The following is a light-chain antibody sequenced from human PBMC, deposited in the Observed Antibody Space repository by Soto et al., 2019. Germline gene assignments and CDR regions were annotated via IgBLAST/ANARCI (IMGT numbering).Light chain of an antibody. CDR2: NAS. J-gene: IGKJ1*01. V-gene: IGKV3-15*01. CDR3: QQYNVWWT. Sequence: EIMMTQSPATLSVSPGERATLSCRASQSVDNNLACYQERPGQTPRLLIFNASTRASGIPTRFSGSGSGADFSLAISGLQSEDFAVYYCQQYNVWWTFGQGTKVE. CDR1: QSVDNN.